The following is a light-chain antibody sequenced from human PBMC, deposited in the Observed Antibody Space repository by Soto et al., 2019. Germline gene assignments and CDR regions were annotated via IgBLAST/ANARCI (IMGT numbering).Light chain of an antibody. V-gene: IGKV1-8*01. J-gene: IGKJ1*01. CDR1: QGISSY. Sequence: AIRMTQSPSSLSASTGDRVTITCRASQGISSYLACYQQKPGKAPKLLIYAASTLQSGVPSRFSGSGSGKDFTLTLSCLQSEDFATYYCQQYYSYPTWTFGQGTKVEIK. CDR2: AAS. CDR3: QQYYSYPTWT.